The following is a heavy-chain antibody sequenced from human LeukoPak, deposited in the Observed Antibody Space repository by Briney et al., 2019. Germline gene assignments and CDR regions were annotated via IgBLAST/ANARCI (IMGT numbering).Heavy chain of an antibody. CDR1: GGSISSSNW. D-gene: IGHD3-3*01. CDR2: IYHSGST. CDR3: ARNPGYSDYWSGPNWFDP. J-gene: IGHJ5*02. Sequence: PSGTLSLTCAVSGGSISSSNWWSWVRQPPGKGLEWIGEIYHSGSTNYNPSLKSRVTMSVDTSKNQFSLKVNSMTAADTAVYYCARNPGYSDYWSGPNWFDPWGQGTLVTVSS. V-gene: IGHV4-4*02.